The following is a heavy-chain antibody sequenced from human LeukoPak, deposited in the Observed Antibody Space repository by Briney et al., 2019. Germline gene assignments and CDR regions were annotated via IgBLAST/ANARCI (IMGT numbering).Heavy chain of an antibody. CDR3: ARYYSNLEYFDY. CDR1: GGSISSGGYY. J-gene: IGHJ4*02. V-gene: IGHV4-31*03. Sequence: SQTLSLTCTVSGGSISSGGYYWSWIRRHPGKGLEWIGYIYYSGSTYYNPSLKSRVTISVDTSKNQFSLKLSSVTAADTAVYYCARYYSNLEYFDYWGQGTLVTVSS. CDR2: IYYSGST. D-gene: IGHD4-11*01.